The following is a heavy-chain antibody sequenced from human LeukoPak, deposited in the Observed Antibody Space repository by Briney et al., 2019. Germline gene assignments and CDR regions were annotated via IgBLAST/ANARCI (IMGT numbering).Heavy chain of an antibody. CDR1: GGSISSSSYY. V-gene: IGHV4-39*07. CDR2: IYYSGST. D-gene: IGHD7-27*01. Sequence: SETLSLTCTVSGGSISSSSYYWGWIRQPPGKGLEWIGSIYYSGSTYYNPSLKSRVTISVDTSKNQFSLKLSSVTAADTAVYYCARGPPGDLEDYWGQGTLVTVSS. J-gene: IGHJ4*02. CDR3: ARGPPGDLEDY.